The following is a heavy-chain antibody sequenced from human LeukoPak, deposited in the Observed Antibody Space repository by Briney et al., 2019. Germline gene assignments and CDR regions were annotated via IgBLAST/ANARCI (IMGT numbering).Heavy chain of an antibody. D-gene: IGHD4-17*01. CDR1: GYTFTGYY. CDR2: INPNSGGT. V-gene: IGHV1-2*04. J-gene: IGHJ4*02. Sequence: GASVKVSRKASGYTFTGYYMHWVRQAPGQGLEWMGWINPNSGGTNYAHKFPGWVTMTRDTSISTAYMELSRLRSDDTAVYYCAREAFHGDYDYWGQGTLVTVSS. CDR3: AREAFHGDYDY.